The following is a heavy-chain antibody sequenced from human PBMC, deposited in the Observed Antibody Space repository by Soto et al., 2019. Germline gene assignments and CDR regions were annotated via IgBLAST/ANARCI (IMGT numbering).Heavy chain of an antibody. J-gene: IGHJ4*02. Sequence: LTCTVSGDSISTYYWTWIRQPPGKGLEWIGYIYNSATTKYNPSLKSRVTISVDTSKNQFSLKLSSVTTADTAVYYCARGRFDFIWGTPAPYLDYWGQGALVTVSS. CDR2: IYNSATT. V-gene: IGHV4-59*01. CDR1: GDSISTYY. D-gene: IGHD3-16*01. CDR3: ARGRFDFIWGTPAPYLDY.